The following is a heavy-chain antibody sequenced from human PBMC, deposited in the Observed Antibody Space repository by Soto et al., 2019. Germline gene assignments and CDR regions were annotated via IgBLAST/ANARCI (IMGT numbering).Heavy chain of an antibody. CDR3: ARHKKIAAGNKAHYYGMDV. D-gene: IGHD6-13*01. V-gene: IGHV5-51*01. CDR1: GYSFTSYW. Sequence: GESLKLSCKGSGYSFTSYWIGWVRQMPGKGLEWMGIIYPGDSDTRYSPSFQGQVTISADKSISTAYLQWSSLKASDTAMYYCARHKKIAAGNKAHYYGMDVWGQGATVTVS. CDR2: IYPGDSDT. J-gene: IGHJ6*02.